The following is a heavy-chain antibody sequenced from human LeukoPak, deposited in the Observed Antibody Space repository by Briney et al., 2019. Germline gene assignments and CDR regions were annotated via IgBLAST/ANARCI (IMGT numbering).Heavy chain of an antibody. CDR1: GFSFSSHA. Sequence: LGGSLRLSCAASGFSFSSHAMHWVRQAPGKGLEWVAVIWYDGSNKYYADSVKGRFTISRDNSKNTLYLQMNSLRAEDTAVYYCASGGTAMADLFDYWGQGTLVTVSS. J-gene: IGHJ4*02. CDR2: IWYDGSNK. V-gene: IGHV3-33*08. CDR3: ASGGTAMADLFDY. D-gene: IGHD5-18*01.